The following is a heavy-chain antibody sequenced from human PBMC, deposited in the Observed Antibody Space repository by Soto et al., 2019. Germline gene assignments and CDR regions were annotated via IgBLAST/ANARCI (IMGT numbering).Heavy chain of an antibody. CDR1: GASISGFY. CDR2: IYATGTT. CDR3: VRDGTKTLRDWFDP. J-gene: IGHJ5*02. D-gene: IGHD1-1*01. Sequence: PSETLSLTCTVSGASISGFYWSWIRKSAGKGLEWIGRIYATGTTDYNPSRKSRVMMSVDTSKKQFSLKLRSVTAADTAVYYCVRDGTKTLRDWFDPWGQG. V-gene: IGHV4-4*07.